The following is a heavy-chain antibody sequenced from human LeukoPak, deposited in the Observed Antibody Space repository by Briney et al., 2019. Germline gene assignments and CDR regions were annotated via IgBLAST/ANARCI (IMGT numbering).Heavy chain of an antibody. V-gene: IGHV4-39*01. CDR1: GGSISSSSYY. J-gene: IGHJ4*02. D-gene: IGHD3-10*01. CDR3: ASEVRGVIWDLDY. CDR2: IYYSGST. Sequence: PSETLSLTCTVSGGSISSSSYYWGWIRQPPGKGLEWIGSIYYSGSTYYNPSLKSRVTISVDTSKNQFSLKLSSVTAADTAVYYCASEVRGVIWDLDYWGQGTLVTVSS.